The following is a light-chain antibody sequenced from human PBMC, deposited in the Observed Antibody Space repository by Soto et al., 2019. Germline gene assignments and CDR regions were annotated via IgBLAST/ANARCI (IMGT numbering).Light chain of an antibody. Sequence: EIVLTQSPATLSLSPGERGTLSCRASESVTNYLAWYQQKPGQAPRLLVYDVSNRATGIPDRFSGSGSGTDFTLTISRLEPEDIAVYYCQRYGGFGQGTKVDIK. J-gene: IGKJ1*01. CDR1: ESVTNY. CDR2: DVS. V-gene: IGKV3-11*01. CDR3: QRYGG.